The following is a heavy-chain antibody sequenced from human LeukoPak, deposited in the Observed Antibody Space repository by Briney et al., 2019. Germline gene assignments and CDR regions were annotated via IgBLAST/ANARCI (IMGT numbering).Heavy chain of an antibody. J-gene: IGHJ4*02. V-gene: IGHV4-59*08. CDR2: IYYSGTT. CDR1: GGSISSYY. CDR3: ASLHHAGVTTSRVYPDY. Sequence: PSETLSLACTVSGGSISSYYWSWIRQPPGKGLEWIGYIYYSGTTNYNPSLKSRVTISVDTSKNQFSLKLSSVTAADTAVYYCASLHHAGVTTSRVYPDYWGQGTLVTVSS. D-gene: IGHD4-17*01.